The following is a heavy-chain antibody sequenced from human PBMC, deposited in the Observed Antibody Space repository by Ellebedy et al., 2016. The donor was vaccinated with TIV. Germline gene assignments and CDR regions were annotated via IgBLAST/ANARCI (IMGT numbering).Heavy chain of an antibody. CDR3: VRGGARSSWYWRL. CDR2: INKDGSEE. D-gene: IGHD2-8*02. CDR1: EFAFADDW. Sequence: GESLKISCAASEFAFADDWMSWVRQAPGKGLEWVANINKDGSEEYYMDSVKGRFTLSRDNTENSLFLEMSSLRAEDTAIYYCVRGGARSSWYWRLWGQGTLVTVSS. J-gene: IGHJ4*02. V-gene: IGHV3-7*03.